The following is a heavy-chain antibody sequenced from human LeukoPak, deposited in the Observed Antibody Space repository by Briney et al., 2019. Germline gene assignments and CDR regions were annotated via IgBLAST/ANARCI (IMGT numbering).Heavy chain of an antibody. Sequence: GGSLRLSCAVSGFTFSDHQMDWVRQAPGKGLEWVGRTRNKANSYNTEYAASVKGRFTISRDDSKNSLNLQMNSLKTEDTAVYYCARGSEGCPFDYWGQGTLVTVSS. D-gene: IGHD1-26*01. CDR2: TRNKANSYNT. J-gene: IGHJ4*02. CDR3: ARGSEGCPFDY. CDR1: GFTFSDHQ. V-gene: IGHV3-72*01.